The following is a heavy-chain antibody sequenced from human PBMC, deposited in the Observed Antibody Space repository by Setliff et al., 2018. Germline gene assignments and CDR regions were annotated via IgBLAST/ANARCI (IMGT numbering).Heavy chain of an antibody. J-gene: IGHJ4*02. CDR2: IYYSGTT. Sequence: SETLSLTCTVSGGSISSSLYYWSWIRQPPGEGLEWIATIYYSGTTYYNPSLKSRVTISMDTSKNQFPLKLSSVTAADTAVFYCARLSGYYFDYWGQGTLVTVSS. V-gene: IGHV4-39*01. CDR1: GGSISSSLYY. D-gene: IGHD3-22*01. CDR3: ARLSGYYFDY.